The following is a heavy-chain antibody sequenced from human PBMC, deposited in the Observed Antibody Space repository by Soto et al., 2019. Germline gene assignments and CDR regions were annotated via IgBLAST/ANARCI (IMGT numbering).Heavy chain of an antibody. D-gene: IGHD2-2*01. CDR3: ATVGISTSRYGMDV. CDR2: IYYSGST. V-gene: IGHV4-4*02. J-gene: IGHJ6*02. Sequence: QVQLQESGPGLVKPSGTLSLTCAVSGASISSTCWWTWVRQPPGKGLDWIGEIYYSGSTNYNPSLRSRATISVDKSTNQFSLKVSSVTAAETAVYYCATVGISTSRYGMDVWGQGTTVTVSS. CDR1: GASISSTCW.